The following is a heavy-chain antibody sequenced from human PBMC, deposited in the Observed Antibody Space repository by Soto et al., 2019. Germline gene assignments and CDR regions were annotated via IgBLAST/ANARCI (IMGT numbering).Heavy chain of an antibody. CDR1: GYTFTSYG. J-gene: IGHJ5*02. V-gene: IGHV1-18*01. CDR3: ARDLGSGMVRGVSHWFDP. D-gene: IGHD3-10*01. CDR2: ISAYNGNT. Sequence: GASVKVSCKASGYTFTSYGISWVRQAPGQGLEWMGWISAYNGNTNYAQKLQGRVTMTTDTSTSTAYMELRSLRSDDTAVYYCARDLGSGMVRGVSHWFDPWGQGTLVTVSS.